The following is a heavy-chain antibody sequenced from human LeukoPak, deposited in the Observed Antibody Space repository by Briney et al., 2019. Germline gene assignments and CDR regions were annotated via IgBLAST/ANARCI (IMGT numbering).Heavy chain of an antibody. CDR2: IYHSGST. V-gene: IGHV4-4*02. J-gene: IGHJ5*02. CDR3: ARDGASMYYGSGSFSNWFDP. CDR1: GGSISSSNW. Sequence: SGTLSLTYAISGGSISSSNWWSWVRQPPGKGLEWIGEIYHSGSTNYNPSLKSRVTISVDKSKNQFSLKLSSVTAADTAVYYCARDGASMYYGSGSFSNWFDPWGQGTLVTVSS. D-gene: IGHD3-10*01.